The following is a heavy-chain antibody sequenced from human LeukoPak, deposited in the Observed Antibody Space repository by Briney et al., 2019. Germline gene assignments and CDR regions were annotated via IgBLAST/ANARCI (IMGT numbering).Heavy chain of an antibody. J-gene: IGHJ3*02. V-gene: IGHV4-59*01. D-gene: IGHD3-10*01. CDR1: GGSISSYY. Sequence: SETLSLTCTVSGGSISSYYWSWIPQPPGKGLEWIGYIYYSGSTNYNPSLKSRVTVSVDTSKNQFSLKLSSVTAADTAVYYCAKVRGPGAFDIWGQGTMVTVSS. CDR3: AKVRGPGAFDI. CDR2: IYYSGST.